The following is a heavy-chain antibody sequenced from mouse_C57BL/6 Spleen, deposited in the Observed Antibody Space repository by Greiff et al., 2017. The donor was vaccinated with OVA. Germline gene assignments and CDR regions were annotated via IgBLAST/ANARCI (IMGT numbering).Heavy chain of an antibody. J-gene: IGHJ3*01. D-gene: IGHD1-1*01. CDR2: INPNNGGT. CDR1: GYTFTDYN. CDR3: ARGEIYYYGSSAWFAY. Sequence: VQLQQSGPELVKPGASVKMSCKASGYTFTDYNMHWVKQSHGKSLEWIGYINPNNGGTSYNQKFKGKATLTVNKSSSTAYMELRSLTSEDSAVYYCARGEIYYYGSSAWFAYWGQGTLVTVSA. V-gene: IGHV1-22*01.